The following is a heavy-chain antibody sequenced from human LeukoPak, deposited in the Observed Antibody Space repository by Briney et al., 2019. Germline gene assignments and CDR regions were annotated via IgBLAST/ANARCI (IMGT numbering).Heavy chain of an antibody. CDR2: IRSKAYGGTT. CDR1: RFTLGDYA. V-gene: IGHV3-49*04. Sequence: GGSLRLSCTASRFTLGDYAMSWVRQAPGKGLEWVGLIRSKAYGGTTEYAASVKGRFTISRDDSKSIAYLQMNSLKTEDTAVYYCTRDMLRFLEWTFDYWGQGTLVTVSS. J-gene: IGHJ4*02. CDR3: TRDMLRFLEWTFDY. D-gene: IGHD3-3*01.